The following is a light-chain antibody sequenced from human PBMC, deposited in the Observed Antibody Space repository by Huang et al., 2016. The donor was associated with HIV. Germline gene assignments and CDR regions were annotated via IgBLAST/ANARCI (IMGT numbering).Light chain of an antibody. V-gene: IGKV3-11*01. CDR1: QSVRRY. J-gene: IGKJ5*01. Sequence: EIVLTQSPATLSLSPGERATLSCRASQSVRRYLACYQQKPGQAPRLLIYDASNRATGIPARFSGSGSGTDFTLTISSLEPEDFAVYYCQQRSNWPPITFGQGTRLEMK. CDR2: DAS. CDR3: QQRSNWPPIT.